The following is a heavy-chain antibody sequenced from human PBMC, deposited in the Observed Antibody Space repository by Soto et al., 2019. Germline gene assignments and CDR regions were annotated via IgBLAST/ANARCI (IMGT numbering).Heavy chain of an antibody. D-gene: IGHD5-12*01. V-gene: IGHV3-23*01. J-gene: IGHJ5*02. CDR2: IRQSGDRS. CDR3: ARDVSGLNWFDP. Sequence: GGSLRLSCAASGFTFSSYAMSWVRQAPGKGLEWVSSIRQSGDRSSYADSAKGRFTISRDNAKNSLYLQMNSLRDEDTAVYYCARDVSGLNWFDPWGQGTLVTVSS. CDR1: GFTFSSYA.